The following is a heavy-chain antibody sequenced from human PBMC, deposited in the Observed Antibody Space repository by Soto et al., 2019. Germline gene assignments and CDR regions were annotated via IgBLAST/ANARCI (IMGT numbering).Heavy chain of an antibody. Sequence: GGSLRLSCAASGCTFSNAWMNWVRQSPGKGLEWVGRIKSNTDGGTTDYAAPVKDRFTISRDDSKNMLYLQMSSLKTEDTAVYYCTLGIEGSTSNYWGQGTLVTVSS. CDR1: GCTFSNAW. D-gene: IGHD1-26*01. V-gene: IGHV3-15*07. CDR3: TLGIEGSTSNY. CDR2: IKSNTDGGTT. J-gene: IGHJ4*02.